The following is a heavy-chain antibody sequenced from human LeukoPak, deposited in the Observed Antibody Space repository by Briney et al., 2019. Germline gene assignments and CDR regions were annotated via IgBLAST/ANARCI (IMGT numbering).Heavy chain of an antibody. CDR2: ISDSGSA. V-gene: IGHV4-59*11. CDR3: ARSRYATSSYYSV. CDR1: GVSITHHF. D-gene: IGHD3-22*01. Sequence: ASETLSLTCSVSGVSITHHFWSCIRQSPGKGLEWIGYISDSGSATYSPSLKSRVTISLDMSKKQFSLNLSSVTPADTAVYFCARSRYATSSYYSVWGPGTLVTVSS. J-gene: IGHJ4*02.